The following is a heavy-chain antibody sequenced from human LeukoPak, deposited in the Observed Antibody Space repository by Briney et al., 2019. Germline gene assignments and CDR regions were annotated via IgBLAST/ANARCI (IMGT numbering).Heavy chain of an antibody. CDR2: IYYSGST. Sequence: PSHTLSLTCTVSGGSMSRYYWSWIGQPPGKRLEWIGYIYYSGSTNYNPSLKSRVTISVDTSKNQFSLKLSSVTAADTAVYYCARDLYDSSGYPHNWFDPWGQGTLVTVSS. V-gene: IGHV4-59*01. J-gene: IGHJ5*02. D-gene: IGHD3-22*01. CDR3: ARDLYDSSGYPHNWFDP. CDR1: GGSMSRYY.